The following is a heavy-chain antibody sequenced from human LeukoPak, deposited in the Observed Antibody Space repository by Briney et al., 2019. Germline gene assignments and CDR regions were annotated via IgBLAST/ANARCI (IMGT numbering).Heavy chain of an antibody. CDR2: ISSSSSYT. Sequence: PGGSLRLSCAASGFTFSDYYMSWIRQAPGKGLEWVSYISSSSSYTNYADSVKGRFTISRDNAKNSLYLQMNSLRAEDTAVYYCAKDLNSTYNYDSSGYEDAFEIWGQGTMVTVSS. V-gene: IGHV3-11*05. CDR1: GFTFSDYY. J-gene: IGHJ3*02. CDR3: AKDLNSTYNYDSSGYEDAFEI. D-gene: IGHD3-22*01.